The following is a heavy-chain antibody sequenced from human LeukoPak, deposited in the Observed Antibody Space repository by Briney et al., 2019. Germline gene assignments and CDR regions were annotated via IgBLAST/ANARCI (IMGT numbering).Heavy chain of an antibody. J-gene: IGHJ4*02. V-gene: IGHV4-34*01. D-gene: IGHD2-15*01. CDR1: GGSFSGYY. CDR2: INHSGST. CDR3: ARGRGLL. Sequence: SETLSLTCAVYGGSFSGYYWSWIRQPPGKGLEWIGEINHSGSTNYNPSLKSRVTISVDTSKNQFSLKLSSVTAADTAVYCCARGRGLLWGQGTLVTVSS.